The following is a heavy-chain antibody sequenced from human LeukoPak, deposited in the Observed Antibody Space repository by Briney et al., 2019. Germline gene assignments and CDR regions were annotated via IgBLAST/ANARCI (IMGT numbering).Heavy chain of an antibody. Sequence: GGSLRLSCAASGFTFSSYGMHWVRQAPGKGLEWVAVISYDGSNKYYADSVKGRFTISRDNSKNTLYLQMNSLRAEDTAVYYCAKAPSMVRGVIGAFDIWGQGTMVTVSS. CDR3: AKAPSMVRGVIGAFDI. D-gene: IGHD3-10*01. CDR2: ISYDGSNK. V-gene: IGHV3-30*18. J-gene: IGHJ3*02. CDR1: GFTFSSYG.